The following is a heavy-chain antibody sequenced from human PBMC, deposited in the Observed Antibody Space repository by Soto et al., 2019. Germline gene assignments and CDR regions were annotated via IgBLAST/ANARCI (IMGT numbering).Heavy chain of an antibody. J-gene: IGHJ5*02. V-gene: IGHV5-51*01. Sequence: PGESLKISCKGSGYSFTSYWIGWVRQMPGKGLEWMGIIYPGDSDTRYSPSFQGQVTISADKSISTAYLQWSSLKASDTDMYNNAILTPILVYCSGGSCYDLGWFDPWGQGTLVTVSS. CDR1: GYSFTSYW. CDR2: IYPGDSDT. D-gene: IGHD2-15*01. CDR3: AILTPILVYCSGGSCYDLGWFDP.